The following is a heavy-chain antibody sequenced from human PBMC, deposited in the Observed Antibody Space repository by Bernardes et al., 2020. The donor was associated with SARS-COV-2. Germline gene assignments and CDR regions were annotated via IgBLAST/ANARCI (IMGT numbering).Heavy chain of an antibody. CDR3: ARSDFFDGSGYYFGH. CDR2: IDTDGRTT. Sequence: GGSLRLSCAASGFTFSTYWMHWVRQAPGEGLVWVSRIDTDGRTTTYADSVKGRFTISRDNAKNMLYLRMNSLRAEDTAIYYCARSDFFDGSGYYFGHWGQGTLVTVSS. CDR1: GFTFSTYW. V-gene: IGHV3-74*01. D-gene: IGHD3-22*01. J-gene: IGHJ4*02.